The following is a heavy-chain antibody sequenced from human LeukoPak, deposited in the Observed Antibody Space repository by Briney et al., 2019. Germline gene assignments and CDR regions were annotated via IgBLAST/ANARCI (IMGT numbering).Heavy chain of an antibody. D-gene: IGHD2/OR15-2a*01. CDR1: GGSFSGYY. CDR2: INDSGRI. Sequence: SETLSLTCAVYGGSFSGYYWTWIRQPPGKGLEWIGEINDSGRINYNPSLRSRITMSLDTSKNQFSLTLSSVTAADTAVYYCARGRNSGFDYWGQGTLVTVSS. V-gene: IGHV4-34*01. CDR3: ARGRNSGFDY. J-gene: IGHJ4*02.